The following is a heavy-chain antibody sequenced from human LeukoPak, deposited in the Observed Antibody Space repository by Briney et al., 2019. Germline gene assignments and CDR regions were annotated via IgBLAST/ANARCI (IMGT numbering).Heavy chain of an antibody. CDR2: INHSGST. CDR1: VGSFSGYY. Sequence: PSETLSLTRAVYVGSFSGYYWSWIRQPPGKGLEWIGEINHSGSTNYNSSLKSRVTISVDTSKNQFSLKLSSVTAADTAVHYCARGYYGSGSHCCHMDVWGKGTTITVS. CDR3: ARGYYGSGSHCCHMDV. J-gene: IGHJ6*03. V-gene: IGHV4-34*01. D-gene: IGHD3-10*01.